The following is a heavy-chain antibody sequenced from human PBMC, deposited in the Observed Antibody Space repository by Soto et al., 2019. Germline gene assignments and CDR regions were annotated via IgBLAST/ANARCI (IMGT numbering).Heavy chain of an antibody. Sequence: PSETLSLTCTVSDDSFRGAEYHWCWIRQPLGKRPEWIGYTYYNGDTKYNPALRSRVTMSEDTSKNQFSLRLSSVTAADTAVYFCARGPAYIDGWRTFDLWGRGILVTVS. CDR3: ARGPAYIDGWRTFDL. V-gene: IGHV4-61*08. CDR1: DDSFRGAEYH. J-gene: IGHJ4*02. D-gene: IGHD6-19*01. CDR2: TYYNGDT.